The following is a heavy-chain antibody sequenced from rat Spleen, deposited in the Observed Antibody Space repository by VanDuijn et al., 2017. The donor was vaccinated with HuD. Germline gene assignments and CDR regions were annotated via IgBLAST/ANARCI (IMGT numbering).Heavy chain of an antibody. D-gene: IGHD5-1*01. CDR2: ITGAGETT. CDR1: GFTFNYYW. V-gene: IGHV5-31*01. Sequence: EVQVVESGGGLVQSGKSLKISCVASGFTFNYYWMTWIRQAPGKGLEWVATITGAGETTNYPDSVMGRFTISRDNAKSTLYLQMNSLRSEDTAIYYCTRENWVLDYWGQGVMVTVSS. J-gene: IGHJ2*01. CDR3: TRENWVLDY.